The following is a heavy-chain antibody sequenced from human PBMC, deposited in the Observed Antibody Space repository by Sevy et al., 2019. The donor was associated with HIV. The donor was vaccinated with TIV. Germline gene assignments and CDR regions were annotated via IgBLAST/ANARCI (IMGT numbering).Heavy chain of an antibody. V-gene: IGHV3-48*03. J-gene: IGHJ4*02. Sequence: GGSLRLSCAASGFTFSSYEMNWVRQAPGKGLEWVSYISNSGTTISYSDSVRGRFTISRDNARNSLFLQMKSLRGEDTAVYYCARDLPPSATTVAHFDHWGQGTLVTVSS. CDR2: ISNSGTTI. CDR1: GFTFSSYE. D-gene: IGHD4-17*01. CDR3: ARDLPPSATTVAHFDH.